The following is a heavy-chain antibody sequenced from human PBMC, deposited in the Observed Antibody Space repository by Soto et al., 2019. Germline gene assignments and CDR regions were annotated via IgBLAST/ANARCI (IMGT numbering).Heavy chain of an antibody. CDR2: IYYTGST. CDR1: GGSISSYY. D-gene: IGHD3-16*01. J-gene: IGHJ5*02. CDR3: ARRQLRDYIRWSFDP. Sequence: PSETLSLTCTVSGGSISSYYWSWIRQPPGKGLEWIGYIYYTGSTNYNPSLKSRVTMTRDTSSNTVYMELTRLTSDDTAIYYCARRQLRDYIRWSFDPWGQGTLVTVSS. V-gene: IGHV4-59*08.